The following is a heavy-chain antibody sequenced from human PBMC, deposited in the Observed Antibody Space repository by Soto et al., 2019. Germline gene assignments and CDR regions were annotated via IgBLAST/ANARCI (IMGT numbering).Heavy chain of an antibody. V-gene: IGHV4-59*12. Sequence: SETLSLTCTVSGGSISSYDWSWIRQPPGKRLEWIGYIYYSGSTNYNPSLESRVTISVDTSKNQFSLRLSSVTAADTAVYYCARVVNWFDPWGQGTLVTVSS. CDR1: GGSISSYD. J-gene: IGHJ5*02. CDR3: ARVVNWFDP. CDR2: IYYSGST.